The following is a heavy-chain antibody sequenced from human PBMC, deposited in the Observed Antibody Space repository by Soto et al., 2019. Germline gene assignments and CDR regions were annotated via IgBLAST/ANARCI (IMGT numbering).Heavy chain of an antibody. CDR2: ISAHNGNP. CDR1: GYGFTTYG. J-gene: IGHJ4*02. Sequence: QVHLVQSGAEVKKPGASVKVSCKGSGYGFTTYGITWVRQAPGQGLEWMAWISAHNGNPNNAQKRQGRVTVTRDTSTSTAYMELRSLRSDDTAVYYCARGRYGDYWGQGALVTVSS. V-gene: IGHV1-18*01. CDR3: ARGRYGDY. D-gene: IGHD1-1*01.